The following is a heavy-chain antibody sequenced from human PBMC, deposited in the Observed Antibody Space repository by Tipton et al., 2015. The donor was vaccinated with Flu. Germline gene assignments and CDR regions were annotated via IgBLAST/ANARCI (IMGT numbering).Heavy chain of an antibody. J-gene: IGHJ4*02. V-gene: IGHV5-51*03. CDR1: GYTFSTQW. CDR3: VRPRIVGGTNYFDY. D-gene: IGHD1-26*01. Sequence: VQLVQSGAEVKKPGESLKISCKGSGYTFSTQWIGWVRQMPGKGLEWMGILYPTDSKTRYSPSFRGQVTISVDKSISTAYLQWSSLKASDTAMYYCVRPRIVGGTNYFDYWGQGTLVTVSS. CDR2: LYPTDSKT.